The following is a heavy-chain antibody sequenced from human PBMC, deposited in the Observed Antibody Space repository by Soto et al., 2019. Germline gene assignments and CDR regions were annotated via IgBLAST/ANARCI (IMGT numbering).Heavy chain of an antibody. V-gene: IGHV3-73*01. CDR2: IRSKANSYAT. CDR1: GFTFSGSA. Sequence: GGSLRLSCAASGFTFSGSAMHWVRQASGKGLEWVGRIRSKANSYATAYAASVKGRVTISRDDSKNTAYLQMNSLKTEDTAVYYCTTTADYYMDVWGKGTTVTVSS. D-gene: IGHD1-1*01. CDR3: TTTADYYMDV. J-gene: IGHJ6*03.